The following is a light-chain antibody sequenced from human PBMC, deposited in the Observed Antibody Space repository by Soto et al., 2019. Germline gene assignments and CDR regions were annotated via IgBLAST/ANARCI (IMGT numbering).Light chain of an antibody. Sequence: DIQMTQSPSLLSVSIGDRVTITCRSSQSTSVYINWYQKKSGTPPKLLMYAASNLQSGVPARFSGRGSGTDFTLTISSLQPEGFASYYCQQTYRIPYTFGQGTKVEI. J-gene: IGKJ2*01. CDR3: QQTYRIPYT. CDR2: AAS. CDR1: QSTSVY. V-gene: IGKV1-39*01.